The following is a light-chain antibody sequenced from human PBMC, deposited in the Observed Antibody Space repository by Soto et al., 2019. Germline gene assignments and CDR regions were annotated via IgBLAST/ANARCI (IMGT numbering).Light chain of an antibody. CDR2: AAS. Sequence: DLQMTQSPSSLSASVGDRVTITCRASQSISNYLNWYQQKPGKAPKLLIYAASSLQSGVPSRFSGSGSGTDFTLTISSLQPEDFATYYCQQSYRTPPTFGGGTKVEIK. CDR3: QQSYRTPPT. CDR1: QSISNY. J-gene: IGKJ4*01. V-gene: IGKV1-39*01.